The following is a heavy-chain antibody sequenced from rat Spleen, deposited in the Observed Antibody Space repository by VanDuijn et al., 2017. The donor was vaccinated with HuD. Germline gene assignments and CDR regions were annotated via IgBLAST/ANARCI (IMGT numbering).Heavy chain of an antibody. V-gene: IGHV5-25*01. CDR3: SNNWELYY. CDR1: GFTFRNYE. Sequence: EVQLVESGGDLVQPGRSLKLSCAASGFTFRNYEMAWVRQAPTKGLEWVASISPSGGSTYYRDSVKGRFTVSRDNAKTTLYLQMDSLRSEDTATYYCSNNWELYYWGQGVMVTVSS. CDR2: ISPSGGST. D-gene: IGHD5-1*01. J-gene: IGHJ2*01.